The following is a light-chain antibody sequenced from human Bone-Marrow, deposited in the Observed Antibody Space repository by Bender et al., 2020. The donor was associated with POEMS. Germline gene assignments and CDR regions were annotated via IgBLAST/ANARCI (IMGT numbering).Light chain of an antibody. CDR1: TSDVGGYNY. J-gene: IGLJ3*02. V-gene: IGLV2-14*03. CDR2: DVS. CDR3: SAWDVSLNAWV. Sequence: QSALTQPASVSGSPGQSITISCTGTTSDVGGYNYVSWYQQHPGKAPKLMIYDVSSRPSGVSERFSASRSGSTASLTITGLQPEDEADYYCSAWDVSLNAWVFGGGTKLTVL.